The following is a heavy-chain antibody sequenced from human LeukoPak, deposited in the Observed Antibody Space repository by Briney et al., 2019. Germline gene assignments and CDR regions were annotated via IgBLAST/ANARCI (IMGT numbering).Heavy chain of an antibody. V-gene: IGHV4-34*01. CDR2: INHSGST. J-gene: IGHJ5*02. D-gene: IGHD3-22*01. CDR3: ARGNPELRGYRLERGGFDP. Sequence: PSETLSLTCAVYGGSFSGYYWSWIRQPPGKGLECIGEINHSGSTNYNPSLKSRVTISVDTSKNQFSLKLSSVTAADTAVYYCARGNPELRGYRLERGGFDPWGQGTLVTVSS. CDR1: GGSFSGYY.